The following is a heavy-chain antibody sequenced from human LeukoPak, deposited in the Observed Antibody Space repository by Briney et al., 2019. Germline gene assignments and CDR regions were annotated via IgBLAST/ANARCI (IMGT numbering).Heavy chain of an antibody. Sequence: GGSLRLSCAASGFSFRIYAMSWVRQAPGKGLEWVSGISGSDGSTYYADSVKGRFTISRDNSKNTLYLQMSSLRAEDTAVYYCAKEWSSLGEPLFDFWGQGTLVTVSS. J-gene: IGHJ4*02. CDR2: ISGSDGST. CDR1: GFSFRIYA. V-gene: IGHV3-23*01. CDR3: AKEWSSLGEPLFDF. D-gene: IGHD2-15*01.